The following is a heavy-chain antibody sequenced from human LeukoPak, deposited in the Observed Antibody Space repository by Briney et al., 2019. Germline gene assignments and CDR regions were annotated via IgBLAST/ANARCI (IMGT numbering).Heavy chain of an antibody. CDR1: GYTFTSYD. J-gene: IGHJ5*02. Sequence: GASVKVSCKASGYTFTSYDINWVRQAPGQGLEWMGIINPSGGSTSYAQKFQGRVTMTRDTSTSTVYMELSSLRSEDTAVYYCARDRVVVAATRRGYNWFDPWGQGTLVTVSS. CDR2: INPSGGST. CDR3: ARDRVVVAATRRGYNWFDP. V-gene: IGHV1-46*01. D-gene: IGHD2-15*01.